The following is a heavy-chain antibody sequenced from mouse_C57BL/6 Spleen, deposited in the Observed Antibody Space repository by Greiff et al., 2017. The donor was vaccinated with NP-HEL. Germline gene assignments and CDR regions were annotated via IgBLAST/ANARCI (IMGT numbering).Heavy chain of an antibody. D-gene: IGHD4-1*01. CDR3: ARGGTGTIDY. V-gene: IGHV3-6*01. J-gene: IGHJ2*01. CDR1: GYSITSGYY. CDR2: ISYDGSN. Sequence: EVQLVESGPGLVKPSQSLSLTCTVTGYSITSGYYWNWIRQFPGNKLEWRGYISYDGSNNSNPSLKNRISITRDKSKNQFFLKLTSVTTEDTATYYCARGGTGTIDYWGQGTTLTVSS.